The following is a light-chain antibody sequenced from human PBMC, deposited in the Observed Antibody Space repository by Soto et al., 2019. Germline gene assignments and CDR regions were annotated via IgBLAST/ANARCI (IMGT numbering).Light chain of an antibody. CDR1: QSVRSY. Sequence: ESMFTQSPATLSLSPGERATLSCRASQSVRSYLAWYQQKPGQAPRLLIYDASNRAHGIPARFSGSGSWTNLTLIISSLEPDDFSVYDCQQRSSWPRITFGQGTRLEIK. J-gene: IGKJ5*01. CDR2: DAS. CDR3: QQRSSWPRIT. V-gene: IGKV3-11*01.